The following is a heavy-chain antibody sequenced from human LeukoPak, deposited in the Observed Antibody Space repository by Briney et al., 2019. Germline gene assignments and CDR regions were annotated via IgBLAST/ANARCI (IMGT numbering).Heavy chain of an antibody. Sequence: GESLTISCKAYGYSFFSNYWIAWVRQMPGKGLEWMGILYPGDSESRYSPSFQGQVTISADRSISTAYLHWSSLKVSDTAMYYCARASRGGYNQNFDYWGQGTLVTVSS. D-gene: IGHD5-24*01. CDR3: ARASRGGYNQNFDY. V-gene: IGHV5-51*01. J-gene: IGHJ4*02. CDR1: GYSFFSNYW. CDR2: LYPGDSES.